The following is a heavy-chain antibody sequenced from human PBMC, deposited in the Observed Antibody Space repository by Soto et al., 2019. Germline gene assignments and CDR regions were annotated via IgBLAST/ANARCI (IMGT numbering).Heavy chain of an antibody. CDR3: AKTPLRVGPIDY. J-gene: IGHJ4*02. CDR1: GFIFSNYL. Sequence: GGALRLSCAASGFIFSNYLMSWDRQTPGKGLEWVSGISGRGDNTYYADSVKGRFTVSRDNSKNTLYLQMDSLRAEDTAVYYCAKTPLRVGPIDYWGQGTLVTVSS. D-gene: IGHD2-15*01. CDR2: ISGRGDNT. V-gene: IGHV3-23*01.